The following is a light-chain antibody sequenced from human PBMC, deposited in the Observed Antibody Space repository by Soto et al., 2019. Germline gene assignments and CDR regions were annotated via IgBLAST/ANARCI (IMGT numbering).Light chain of an antibody. CDR1: RSIGNY. CDR3: QQSYSTPYS. Sequence: DIQMTQSPSSLSASVGDRVTITCRASRSIGNYLNWYQQKPESAPKLLIYLTPSLQSGVPSRFSGSGSGTDFTLTISSLQPEDFATYYCQQSYSTPYSFGQGTKLEIK. CDR2: LTP. J-gene: IGKJ2*01. V-gene: IGKV1-39*01.